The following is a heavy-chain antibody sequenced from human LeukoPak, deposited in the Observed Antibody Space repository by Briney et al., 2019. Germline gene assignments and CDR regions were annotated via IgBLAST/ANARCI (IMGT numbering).Heavy chain of an antibody. D-gene: IGHD3-3*01. Sequence: SETLSLTCTVSGGSISSGSYYWSWIRQPAGKGLEWIGRIYTSGSTNYNPSLKSRVTISVDTSKNQFSLKLSSVTAADTAVYYCARESYYDFWSGYYRTDAFDIWGQGTMVTVSS. CDR2: IYTSGST. CDR1: GGSISSGSYY. J-gene: IGHJ3*02. CDR3: ARESYYDFWSGYYRTDAFDI. V-gene: IGHV4-61*02.